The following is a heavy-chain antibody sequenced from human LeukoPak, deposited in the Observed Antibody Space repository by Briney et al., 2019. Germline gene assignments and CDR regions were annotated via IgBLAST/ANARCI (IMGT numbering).Heavy chain of an antibody. J-gene: IGHJ3*02. D-gene: IGHD3-22*01. CDR3: ARDIGPYDSSVYDAFDI. Sequence: SETLSLTCTVSGGSITSGDYYWSWLRQPPGKGLEWIGYIYYSGSTNYNPSLKSRVTISVDTSKNQFSLKLSSVTAADTAVYYCARDIGPYDSSVYDAFDIWGQGTMVTVSS. V-gene: IGHV4-61*08. CDR2: IYYSGST. CDR1: GGSITSGDYY.